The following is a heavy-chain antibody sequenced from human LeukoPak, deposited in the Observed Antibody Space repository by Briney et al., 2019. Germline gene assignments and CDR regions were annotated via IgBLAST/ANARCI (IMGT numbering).Heavy chain of an antibody. V-gene: IGHV3-74*01. CDR1: GFSFSTYW. CDR3: AKGQELDDGVFDS. J-gene: IGHJ4*02. CDR2: TNADGSIT. D-gene: IGHD1-1*01. Sequence: GGSLRLSCAASGFSFSTYWMHWVRQVPGTGPVWVSRTNADGSITDYTDSVKGRFTISRDNSKNTLYLQMNSLRVEDTAIYYCAKGQELDDGVFDSWGQGTLVTVSS.